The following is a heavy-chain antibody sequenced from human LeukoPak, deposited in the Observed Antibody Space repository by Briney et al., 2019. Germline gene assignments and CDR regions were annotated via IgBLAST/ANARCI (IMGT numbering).Heavy chain of an antibody. CDR2: ISYAGTNE. J-gene: IGHJ4*02. D-gene: IGHD3-22*01. Sequence: PGGSLRLSCAASGFTFSDYGMHWVRQAPGKGLEWVAYISYAGTNEYYADSVKGRFTISRDSSKNTLYLQMNSLRPEDTAVYYCAKSLHSDNSGYHDYWGQGTLVTVSS. CDR1: GFTFSDYG. V-gene: IGHV3-30*18. CDR3: AKSLHSDNSGYHDY.